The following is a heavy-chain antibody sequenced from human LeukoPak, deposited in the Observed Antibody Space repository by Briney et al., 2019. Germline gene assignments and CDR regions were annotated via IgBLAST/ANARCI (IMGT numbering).Heavy chain of an antibody. D-gene: IGHD6-19*01. CDR2: ISSSGSSL. Sequence: PGGSLRLSCAASGFAFSVYEMYWVRQAPGKGLEWLSYISSSGSSLFYADSVKGRYTISRDNAKNSLYLQMNSLTAEDTAVYYCARDETGMAVTAWGRGTLVTVSS. CDR1: GFAFSVYE. J-gene: IGHJ5*02. V-gene: IGHV3-48*03. CDR3: ARDETGMAVTA.